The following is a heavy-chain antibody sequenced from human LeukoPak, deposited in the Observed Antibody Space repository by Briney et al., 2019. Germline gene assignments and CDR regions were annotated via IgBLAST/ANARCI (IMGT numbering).Heavy chain of an antibody. CDR2: IYYSGST. CDR1: GGSMSSSSYY. D-gene: IGHD1-1*01. V-gene: IGHV4-39*01. Sequence: SATLSLTCTVSGGSMSSSSYYWGWIRQRPGKGLEWIGTIYYSGSTYYNPSLKSRVTISVDTSKNQFSLKLSSVTAADTAVYYCAWVPGGALNWFDPWGQGTLVTVSS. J-gene: IGHJ5*02. CDR3: AWVPGGALNWFDP.